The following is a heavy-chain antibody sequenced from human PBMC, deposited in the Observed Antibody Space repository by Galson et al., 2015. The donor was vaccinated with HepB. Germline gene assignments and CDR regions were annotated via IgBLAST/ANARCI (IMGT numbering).Heavy chain of an antibody. D-gene: IGHD3-9*01. CDR1: GFTFTDAW. V-gene: IGHV3-15*07. J-gene: IGHJ4*02. Sequence: SLRLSCAASGFTFTDAWMNWVRQAPGKGLEWVGRLKSKTDGETIDYAAPVKGRFTISRDDSKNTLYLQMNSLKTEDTAVYFCCSKHDVGTSYDWYYFDDWGQGTLVTVSS. CDR3: CSKHDVGTSYDWYYFDD. CDR2: LKSKTDGETI.